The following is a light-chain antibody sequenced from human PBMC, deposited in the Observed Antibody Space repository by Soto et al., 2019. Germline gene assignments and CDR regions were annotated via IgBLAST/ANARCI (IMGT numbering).Light chain of an antibody. CDR3: QQRSNWLT. CDR2: DAS. J-gene: IGKJ4*01. CDR1: QSVSSY. Sequence: EIVLTQSPATLSLSPGERATLSCRASQSVSSYLAWYQQKAGQAPRLLIYDASNRATGIPARFSGSGSGTDFTLTISILAPEDFSVYYCQQRSNWLTFGGGTKVEIK. V-gene: IGKV3-11*01.